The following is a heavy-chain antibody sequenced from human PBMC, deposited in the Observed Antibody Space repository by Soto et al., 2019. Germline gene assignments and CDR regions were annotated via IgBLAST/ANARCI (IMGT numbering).Heavy chain of an antibody. CDR2: ISSSSSYI. CDR3: ARFPPRTTVVTHPRAFDI. D-gene: IGHD4-17*01. Sequence: GGSLRLSCAASGFTFSSYAMSWVRQAPGKGLEWVSSISSSSSYIYYADSVKGRFTIPRDNAKNSLYLQMNSLRAEDTAVYYCARFPPRTTVVTHPRAFDIWGQGTMVTVSS. CDR1: GFTFSSYA. V-gene: IGHV3-21*01. J-gene: IGHJ3*02.